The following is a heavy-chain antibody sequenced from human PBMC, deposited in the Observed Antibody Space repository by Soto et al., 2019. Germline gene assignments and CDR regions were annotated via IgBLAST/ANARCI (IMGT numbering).Heavy chain of an antibody. J-gene: IGHJ4*02. CDR3: ARVPVVVPAINYFDY. Sequence: GGSLSLSCAASGFTFSNYWMHWVRQAPGKGLVWVSRINSDGGSTIYADSVKGRFTISRDNAKNTLYLQMNSLRAEDTAVYYCARVPVVVPAINYFDYWGQGTLVTVSS. CDR2: INSDGGST. CDR1: GFTFSNYW. D-gene: IGHD2-15*01. V-gene: IGHV3-74*01.